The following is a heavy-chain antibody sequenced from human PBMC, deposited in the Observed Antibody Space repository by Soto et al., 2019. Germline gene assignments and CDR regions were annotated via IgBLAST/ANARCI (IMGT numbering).Heavy chain of an antibody. D-gene: IGHD4-17*01. V-gene: IGHV3-9*01. CDR1: GFTFDDYA. CDR2: ISWNSGSI. CDR3: AKGDYGDYYYYMDV. Sequence: EVQLVESGGGLVQPGRSLRLSCAASGFTFDDYAMHWVRQAPGKGLEGVSGISWNSGSIGYADSVKGRFTISRDNAKNSLYLQMNSLRAEDTALYYCAKGDYGDYYYYMDVWGKGTTVTVSS. J-gene: IGHJ6*03.